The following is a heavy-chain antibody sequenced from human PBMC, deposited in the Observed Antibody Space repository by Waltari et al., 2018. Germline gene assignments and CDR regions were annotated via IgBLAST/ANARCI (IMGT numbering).Heavy chain of an antibody. Sequence: QLQLQESGPGLVKPSETLSLTCTVSGGSISSSSYYWGWIRQPPGKGLEWIGSIYYSGSTYYNPALKSRVTISVDTSKNQFSLKLSSVTATDTAVYYCARTLGSPSSSWSPSGYWGQGTLVTVSS. V-gene: IGHV4-39*07. CDR2: IYYSGST. J-gene: IGHJ4*02. CDR1: GGSISSSSYY. D-gene: IGHD6-13*01. CDR3: ARTLGSPSSSWSPSGY.